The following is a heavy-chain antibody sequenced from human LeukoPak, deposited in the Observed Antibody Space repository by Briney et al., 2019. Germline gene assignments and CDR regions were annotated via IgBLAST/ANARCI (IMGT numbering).Heavy chain of an antibody. CDR2: IYHSGST. CDR1: GYSISSGYY. Sequence: SETLSLTCTVSGYSISSGYYWGWIRPPPGKGLEWIGSIYHSGSTYYNPSLKSRVTISVDTSKNQFSLKLSSVTAADTAVYYCARVRLSGIVGAKGWFDPWGQGTLVTVSS. CDR3: ARVRLSGIVGAKGWFDP. D-gene: IGHD1-26*01. J-gene: IGHJ5*02. V-gene: IGHV4-38-2*02.